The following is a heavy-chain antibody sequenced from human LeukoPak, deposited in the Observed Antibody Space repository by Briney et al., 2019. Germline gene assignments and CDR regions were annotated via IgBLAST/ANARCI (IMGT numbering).Heavy chain of an antibody. D-gene: IGHD6-6*01. J-gene: IGHJ6*02. CDR3: ARGSSSYNYYYYGMDV. CDR2: IYSGGST. Sequence: PGGSLRLSCAASGFTVSSNYMGWVRQAPGKGLEWVSVIYSGGSTYYADSVKGRFTISRDNSKNTLYLQMNSLRAEDTAVYYCARGSSSYNYYYYGMDVWGQGTTVTVSS. CDR1: GFTVSSNY. V-gene: IGHV3-66*01.